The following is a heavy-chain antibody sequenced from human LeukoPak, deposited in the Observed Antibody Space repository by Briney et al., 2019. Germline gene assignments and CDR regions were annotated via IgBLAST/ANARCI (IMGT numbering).Heavy chain of an antibody. V-gene: IGHV3-53*01. CDR2: IYIGGST. CDR3: ARVDSSGYFYFDY. Sequence: PGRSLRLSCAASGFTVSSNYMSWVRQAPGKGLEWVSIIYIGGSTDYADSVRGRFTVSRDNSKNTVYLQMNSLRAEDTAVYYCARVDSSGYFYFDYWGQGTLVTVSS. J-gene: IGHJ4*02. D-gene: IGHD3-22*01. CDR1: GFTVSSNY.